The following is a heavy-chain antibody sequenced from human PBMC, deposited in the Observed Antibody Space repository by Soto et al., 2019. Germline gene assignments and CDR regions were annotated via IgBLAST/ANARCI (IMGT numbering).Heavy chain of an antibody. CDR1: GGSISSGGYY. Sequence: LSLTCTVSGGSISSGGYYWSWIRQHPGKGLEWIGYIYYSGSTYYNPSLKSRVTISVDTSKNQFSLKLSSVTAADTAVYYCARALTPGTARLNWFDPWGQGTLVTVS. CDR2: IYYSGST. V-gene: IGHV4-31*03. J-gene: IGHJ5*02. D-gene: IGHD6-6*01. CDR3: ARALTPGTARLNWFDP.